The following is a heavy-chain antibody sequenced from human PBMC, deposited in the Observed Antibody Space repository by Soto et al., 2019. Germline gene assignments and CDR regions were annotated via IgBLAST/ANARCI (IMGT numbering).Heavy chain of an antibody. CDR1: GFTFSDHA. CDR2: IRGDLVTT. Sequence: GGSLRLSCATSGFTFSDHAMHWVRQAPGEGLEWVSGIRGDLVTTPYADSVKGRFTISRDNSKNTLYLQMNSLRAEDTAIYYCVKDGKMGGVGFDFRGQGTLVTVSS. J-gene: IGHJ4*02. D-gene: IGHD1-26*01. CDR3: VKDGKMGGVGFDF. V-gene: IGHV3-23*01.